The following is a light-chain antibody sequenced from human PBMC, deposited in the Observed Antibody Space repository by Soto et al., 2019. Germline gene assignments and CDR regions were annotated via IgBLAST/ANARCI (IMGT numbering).Light chain of an antibody. CDR2: GAS. Sequence: EIEMSRPPAPPSLSLQGRATLSCRASQSISSTLAWYQQKPGQAPRLLIYGASTRATGIPARFSGSGSGTEFTLTISSLQSEDFAVYYCQQYNNWPWTFGQGTKVDIK. J-gene: IGKJ1*01. V-gene: IGKV3-15*01. CDR3: QQYNNWPWT. CDR1: QSISST.